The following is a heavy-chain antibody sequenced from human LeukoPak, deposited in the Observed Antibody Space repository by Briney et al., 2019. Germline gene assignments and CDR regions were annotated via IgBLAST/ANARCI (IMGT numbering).Heavy chain of an antibody. CDR2: ISWNSGSI. V-gene: IGHV3-9*03. CDR1: GFTFSTYW. J-gene: IGHJ4*02. D-gene: IGHD5-12*01. Sequence: GGSLRLSCAASGFTFSTYWMTWVRQAPGKGLEWVSGISWNSGSIGYADSVKGRFTISRDNAKNSLYLQMNSLRAEDMALYYCAKDLNSGYDFGFDYWGQGTLVTVSS. CDR3: AKDLNSGYDFGFDY.